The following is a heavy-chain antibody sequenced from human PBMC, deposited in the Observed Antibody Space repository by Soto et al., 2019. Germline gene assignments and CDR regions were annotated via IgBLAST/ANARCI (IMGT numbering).Heavy chain of an antibody. CDR3: ARIRGMRGGDGMDV. D-gene: IGHD3-10*01. Sequence: QVQLVESGGGVVQPGRSLRLSCAASGFAFRSYGMHWVRQAPGKGLEWVAVIWYDGSNKYYGDSVKGRFTISRDNSKNTLDLQRNSLRDEDTAVYYCARIRGMRGGDGMDVGGKGPRSPSPQ. CDR2: IWYDGSNK. V-gene: IGHV3-33*01. CDR1: GFAFRSYG. J-gene: IGHJ6*01.